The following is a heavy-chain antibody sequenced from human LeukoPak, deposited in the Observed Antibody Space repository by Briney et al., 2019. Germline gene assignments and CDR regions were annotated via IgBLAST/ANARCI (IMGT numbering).Heavy chain of an antibody. V-gene: IGHV3-30-3*01. CDR2: ISYDGSNK. CDR1: GFTFSSYA. Sequence: GRSLRLSCAASGFTFSSYAMHWVRQAPGKGLEWVAVISYDGSNKYYADSVKGRFTISRDNSKNTLYLQMNSLRAEDTAVYYCAKEWSRWGQGTLVTVSS. J-gene: IGHJ4*02. CDR3: AKEWSR. D-gene: IGHD2-8*01.